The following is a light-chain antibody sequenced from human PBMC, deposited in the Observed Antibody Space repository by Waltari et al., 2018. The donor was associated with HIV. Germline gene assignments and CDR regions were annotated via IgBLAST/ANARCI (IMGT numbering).Light chain of an antibody. CDR2: DKY. CDR1: SSNIGSHF. CDR3: GTWDTSLNAGV. V-gene: IGLV1-51*01. J-gene: IGLJ3*02. Sequence: QSVLTQPPSVSAAPGQKVTISCSGSSSNIGSHFVSWYRQLPGTAPKLLNYDKYKRPSGFPDRCSGSQSGTSATLVITGLQTGDEADYYCGTWDTSLNAGVFAGGTNLTVL.